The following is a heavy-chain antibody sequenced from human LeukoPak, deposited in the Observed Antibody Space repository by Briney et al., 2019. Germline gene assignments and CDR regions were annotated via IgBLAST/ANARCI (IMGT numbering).Heavy chain of an antibody. CDR2: ISSNGGTI. CDR3: ARGSGWYEGYFDY. V-gene: IGHV3-64*01. CDR1: GFTFSSYA. Sequence: PGGSLRLSCAASGFTFSSYAMHWVRQAPGKGLELVSGISSNGGTIYYAHSVKGRFTISRDNSKNTLYLQMGSLRAEDMAVYYCARGSGWYEGYFDYWGQGTLVTVSS. D-gene: IGHD6-19*01. J-gene: IGHJ4*02.